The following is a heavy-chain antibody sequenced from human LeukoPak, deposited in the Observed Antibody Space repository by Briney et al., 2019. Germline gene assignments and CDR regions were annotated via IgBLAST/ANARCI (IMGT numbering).Heavy chain of an antibody. V-gene: IGHV1-2*02. CDR2: INPNRGGT. D-gene: IGHD6-6*01. CDR3: ARKIEYSSSSLEYYFDY. Sequence: ASVKVSCKASGYTFTGYYMHWVRQAPGQGLEWMGWINPNRGGTNYAQKFQGRVTMTRDTSISTAYMELSRLRSDDTAVYYCARKIEYSSSSLEYYFDYWGQGTLVTVSS. CDR1: GYTFTGYY. J-gene: IGHJ4*02.